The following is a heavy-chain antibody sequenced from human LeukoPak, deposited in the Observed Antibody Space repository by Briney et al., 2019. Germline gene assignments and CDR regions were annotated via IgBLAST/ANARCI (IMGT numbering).Heavy chain of an antibody. CDR1: GGSIISYY. CDR2: FSYSGTT. V-gene: IGHV4-59*01. Sequence: PSETLSLTCTVSGGSIISYYWSWIRQPPGQGLEWIGYFSYSGTTNYNPSLQSRVTISVDTSKNQFSLKLSSVTAADTAVYYCARGSSGYYYVSDYWGQGTLVTVSS. CDR3: ARGSSGYYYVSDY. J-gene: IGHJ4*02. D-gene: IGHD3-22*01.